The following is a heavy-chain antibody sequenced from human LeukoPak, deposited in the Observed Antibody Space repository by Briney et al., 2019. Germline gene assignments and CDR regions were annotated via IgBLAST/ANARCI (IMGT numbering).Heavy chain of an antibody. D-gene: IGHD6-19*01. CDR1: GFTFSSYE. V-gene: IGHV3-48*03. CDR2: IYPHGDP. CDR3: ARAKLEPAGTGAFDI. J-gene: IGHJ3*02. Sequence: PGGSLRLSCAASGFTFSSYEMNWVRQAPGKGLEWVSAIYPHGDPHYADSVKGRFTISRDNSKNSLYMQMETLRAEDTALYYCARAKLEPAGTGAFDIWGPGTVVTVSS.